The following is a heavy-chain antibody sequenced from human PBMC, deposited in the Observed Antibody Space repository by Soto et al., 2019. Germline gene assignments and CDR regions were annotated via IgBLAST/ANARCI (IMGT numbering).Heavy chain of an antibody. CDR3: ARAVTCGLDV. V-gene: IGHV3-48*02. D-gene: IGHD3-10*01. J-gene: IGHJ6*01. Sequence: EVQLVESGGGLVQPGGSLRLSCAASGFTFSLYSMSWVRQDPGKGLEWVSYISRSSTGIHYADSVKGRFTISRDDVTNSMHLKMNSLRDGETAVYYCARAVTCGLDVWGQGTTVSISS. CDR2: ISRSSTGI. CDR1: GFTFSLYS.